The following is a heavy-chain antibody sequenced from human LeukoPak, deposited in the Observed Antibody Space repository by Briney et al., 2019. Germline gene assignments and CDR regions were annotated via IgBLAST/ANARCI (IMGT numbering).Heavy chain of an antibody. V-gene: IGHV4-59*08. CDR2: IFYTGNT. J-gene: IGHJ6*02. Sequence: PSETLSLTCTVTGGSISGYHWNWIRQSPGKGLEWISNIFYTGNTDYNPSLKSRVTISINTSKNEISLILRSVTAADTAVYYCARVAIHYYGMDVWGQGTTVTVS. D-gene: IGHD2-2*01. CDR3: ARVAIHYYGMDV. CDR1: GGSISGYH.